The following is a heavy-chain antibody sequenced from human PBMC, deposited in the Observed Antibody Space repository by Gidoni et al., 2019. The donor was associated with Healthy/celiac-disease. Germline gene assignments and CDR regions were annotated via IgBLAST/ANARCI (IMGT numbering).Heavy chain of an antibody. CDR3: ARDLVGYYGSGTDAFDI. J-gene: IGHJ3*02. CDR1: GGSISSGDYY. CDR2: SYYSGST. Sequence: QVQLQESGPGLVKPSQTLSLTCTVSGGSISSGDYYWSWIRQPPGKGLEWIGYSYYSGSTYYNPSLKSRVTISVDTSKNQFSLKLSSVTAADTAVYYCARDLVGYYGSGTDAFDIWGQGTMVTVSS. V-gene: IGHV4-30-4*01. D-gene: IGHD3-10*01.